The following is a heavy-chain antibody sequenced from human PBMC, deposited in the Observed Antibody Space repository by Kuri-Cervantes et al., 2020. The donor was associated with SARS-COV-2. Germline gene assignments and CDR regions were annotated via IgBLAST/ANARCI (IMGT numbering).Heavy chain of an antibody. D-gene: IGHD3-10*02. Sequence: GESLKISCAASGFTFSSYSMNWVRQAPGKGLEWVSSITWDGGSTFYPDSVKGRFTMSRDSSKNSLYLQMNSLRVEDTSLYYCAKVFGVGSNIKYFDHWGQGTVVTVSS. V-gene: IGHV3-43D*03. CDR1: GFTFSSYS. CDR2: ITWDGGST. J-gene: IGHJ4*02. CDR3: AKVFGVGSNIKYFDH.